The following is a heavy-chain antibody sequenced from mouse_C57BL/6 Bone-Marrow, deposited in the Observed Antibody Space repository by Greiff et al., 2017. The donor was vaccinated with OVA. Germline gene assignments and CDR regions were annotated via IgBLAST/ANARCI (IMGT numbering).Heavy chain of an antibody. J-gene: IGHJ2*01. D-gene: IGHD1-1*01. CDR3: ARRGVITTVVAHFDD. Sequence: EVKLVESGGGLVKPGGSLKLSCAASGFTFSDYGMHWVRQALQKGLVWVAYISSGSSTIYYADTVKGRFTISRDNAKNTLFLQMTSLRSEDTAMYYCARRGVITTVVAHFDDWGQGTTLTVSS. CDR2: ISSGSSTI. V-gene: IGHV5-17*01. CDR1: GFTFSDYG.